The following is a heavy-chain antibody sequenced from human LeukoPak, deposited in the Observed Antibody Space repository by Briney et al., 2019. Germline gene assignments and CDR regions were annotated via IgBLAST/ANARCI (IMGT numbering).Heavy chain of an antibody. J-gene: IGHJ4*02. Sequence: GGSLGLSCAASGFTFRNYALSWVRQAPGKGLEWVSGVSGSGDSTYYADSVKGRFTISRDNSKNTLYLQMNSLRAEDTAVYYCAKDMDSSAWYYFDSWGQGTLVTVSS. CDR3: AKDMDSSAWYYFDS. CDR2: VSGSGDST. CDR1: GFTFRNYA. V-gene: IGHV3-23*01. D-gene: IGHD6-19*01.